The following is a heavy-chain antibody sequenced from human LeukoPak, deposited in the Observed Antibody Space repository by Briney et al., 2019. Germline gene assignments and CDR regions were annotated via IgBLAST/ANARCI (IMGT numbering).Heavy chain of an antibody. CDR3: ARSRSESSTLYYYYYYMDV. V-gene: IGHV4-61*02. CDR1: SGSISSCTYS. D-gene: IGHD1-26*01. CDR2: IYTSGST. J-gene: IGHJ6*03. Sequence: SETLSLTCTVSSGSISSCTYSWTWIRPPAGKGLEWIGRIYTSGSTNYNPSLKSRVTISVDTSKNQFSLKLSSVTAADTAVYYCARSRSESSTLYYYYYYMDVWGKGTTVTVSS.